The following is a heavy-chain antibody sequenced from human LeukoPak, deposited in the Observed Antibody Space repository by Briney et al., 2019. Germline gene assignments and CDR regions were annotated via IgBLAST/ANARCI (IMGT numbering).Heavy chain of an antibody. V-gene: IGHV4-39*01. Sequence: PSETLSLTCTVSGGSISSTSYYWGWIRQPPGKGLEWIGSIYYRGSTYYNPSLESRLTISVDTSKNQFSLSLSSVTAADTAVYYCARGSSGWPWYFDLWGRGTLVTVSS. J-gene: IGHJ2*01. CDR2: IYYRGST. D-gene: IGHD6-19*01. CDR3: ARGSSGWPWYFDL. CDR1: GGSISSTSYY.